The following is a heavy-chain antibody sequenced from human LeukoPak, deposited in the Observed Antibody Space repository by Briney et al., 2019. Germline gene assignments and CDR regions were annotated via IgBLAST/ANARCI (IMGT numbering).Heavy chain of an antibody. D-gene: IGHD3-22*01. CDR3: ARDRATYYYDSRGTDY. CDR2: ISAYNGNT. Sequence: GASVKVSCKASGYTFTSYGISWVRQAPGQGLEWMGWISAYNGNTNYAQKLQGRATMTTDTSTSTAYMELRSLRSDDTAVYYCARDRATYYYDSRGTDYWGQGTLVTVSS. V-gene: IGHV1-18*01. J-gene: IGHJ4*02. CDR1: GYTFTSYG.